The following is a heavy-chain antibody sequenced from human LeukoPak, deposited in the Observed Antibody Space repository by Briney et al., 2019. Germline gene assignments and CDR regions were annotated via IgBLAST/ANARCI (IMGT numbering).Heavy chain of an antibody. V-gene: IGHV1-46*01. CDR2: INPSGGST. D-gene: IGHD2-2*01. Sequence: GASVKVSCKASGYTFTSYYMHWVRQAPGQGLEWMGIINPSGGSTSYAQKFQGRVTMTRDTSTSTVYMELSSLRSEDTAVYYCARDPKVRGRIYYAPGDSPSPGDYWGQGTLVTVSS. CDR3: ARDPKVRGRIYYAPGDSPSPGDY. CDR1: GYTFTSYY. J-gene: IGHJ4*02.